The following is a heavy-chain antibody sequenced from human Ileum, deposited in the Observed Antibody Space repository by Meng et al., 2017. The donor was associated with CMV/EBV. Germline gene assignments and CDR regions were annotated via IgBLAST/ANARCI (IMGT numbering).Heavy chain of an antibody. V-gene: IGHV3-23*01. CDR1: RFTFSTYA. D-gene: IGHD2-15*01. Sequence: GSRFTFSTYAMNWVRQAPGEGLEWVSSISGSGGSTYSADSVKGRVTISRDNSKNTLYLQMNSLRAEDTAVYYCAKERMLRDPYYFDYWGQGTLVTVSS. CDR3: AKERMLRDPYYFDY. J-gene: IGHJ4*02. CDR2: ISGSGGST.